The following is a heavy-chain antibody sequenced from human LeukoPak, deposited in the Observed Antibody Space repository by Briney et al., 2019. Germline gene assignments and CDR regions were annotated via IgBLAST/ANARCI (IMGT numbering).Heavy chain of an antibody. CDR1: GGTFSRYA. D-gene: IGHD3-22*01. J-gene: IGHJ4*02. CDR3: ARDRDDSSGYYYGRVLEY. V-gene: IGHV1-69*13. CDR2: IIPMYGTT. Sequence: SVKVSCKASGGTFSRYAISWVRQAPGQGLEWMGGIIPMYGTTNYAQKFQGRVTITADESTSTAYTELSSLRSEDTALYYCARDRDDSSGYYYGRVLEYWGQGTLVTVSS.